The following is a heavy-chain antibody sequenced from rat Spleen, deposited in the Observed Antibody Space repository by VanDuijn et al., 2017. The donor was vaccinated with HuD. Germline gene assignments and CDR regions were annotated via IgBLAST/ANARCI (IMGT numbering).Heavy chain of an antibody. D-gene: IGHD1-1*01. J-gene: IGHJ4*01. V-gene: IGHV3-1*01. CDR2: ISYSGST. Sequence: VQLQESGPGLVKPSQSLSLTCSVAAYSITSSYRWSWIRQFPGNKMEWMGYISYSGSTSYNPSLKSRISITRDTSKNQFFLQLNSVTTEDTATYYCARWAVTTVGVMDAWGQGASVTVSS. CDR1: AYSITSSY. CDR3: ARWAVTTVGVMDA.